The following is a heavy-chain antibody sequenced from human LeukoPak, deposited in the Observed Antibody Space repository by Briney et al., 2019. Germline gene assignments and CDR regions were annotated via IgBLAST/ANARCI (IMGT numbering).Heavy chain of an antibody. CDR1: GLTLRNYA. J-gene: IGHJ4*02. V-gene: IGHV3-23*01. D-gene: IGHD3-22*01. CDR2: ISANGGSK. CDR3: AKDMYSYDSGGYYLAFDY. Sequence: PGGSLRLSCAASGLTLRNYAMSWVRQAPGKGLEWVSAISANGGSKGYADSVKGRFTISRDNSKNPLHLQMNRLRAEDTAVYYCAKDMYSYDSGGYYLAFDYGGQGTRVTVSS.